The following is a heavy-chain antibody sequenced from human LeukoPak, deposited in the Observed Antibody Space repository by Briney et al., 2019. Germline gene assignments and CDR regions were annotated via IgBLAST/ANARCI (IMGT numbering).Heavy chain of an antibody. CDR2: IKSKTDGGTT. D-gene: IGHD6-19*01. Sequence: GGSLRLSCAASGFTFSNAWMSWVRQAPGKGLEWVGRIKSKTDGGTTDYAAPVKGRFTISRDDSKNTLYLQMNSLRVEDTAVYYCARDPLGIIVAATQLSGYFQHWGQGTLVTVSS. CDR1: GFTFSNAW. V-gene: IGHV3-15*01. CDR3: ARDPLGIIVAATQLSGYFQH. J-gene: IGHJ1*01.